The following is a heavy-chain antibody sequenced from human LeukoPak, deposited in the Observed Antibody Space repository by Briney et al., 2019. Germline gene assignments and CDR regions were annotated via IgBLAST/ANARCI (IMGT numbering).Heavy chain of an antibody. CDR3: AKDNHSEQWHDAFDI. CDR2: IRGDGGST. Sequence: GGSLRLSCAASGFTVDDYAMYWVRQAPGKGLEWVSLIRGDGGSTYYVDSVKGRFTISRDNSKNSLFLQMNSLRTEDTALYYCAKDNHSEQWHDAFDIWGQGTMVTVSS. CDR1: GFTVDDYA. J-gene: IGHJ3*02. V-gene: IGHV3-43*02. D-gene: IGHD6-19*01.